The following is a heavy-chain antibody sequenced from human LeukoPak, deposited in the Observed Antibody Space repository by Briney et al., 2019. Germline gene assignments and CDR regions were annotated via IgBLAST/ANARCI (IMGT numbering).Heavy chain of an antibody. V-gene: IGHV1-18*01. D-gene: IGHD2-2*02. J-gene: IGHJ5*02. CDR1: GYTFTSYG. Sequence: GASVKVSCKASGYTFTSYGTSWVRQAPGQGLEWMGWISAYNGNTNYAQKLQGRVTMTTDTSTSTAYMELRSLRSDDTAVYYCARDHCSSTSCYIWFDPWGQGTLVTVSS. CDR3: ARDHCSSTSCYIWFDP. CDR2: ISAYNGNT.